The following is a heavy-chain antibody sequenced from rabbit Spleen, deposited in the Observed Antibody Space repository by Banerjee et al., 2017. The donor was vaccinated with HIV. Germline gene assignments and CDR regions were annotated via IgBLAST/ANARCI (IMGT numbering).Heavy chain of an antibody. CDR2: IYGDVKATT. D-gene: IGHD6-1*01. J-gene: IGHJ3*01. CDR1: GFSFSSSYY. V-gene: IGHV1S40*01. Sequence: QSLEESGGDLVKPGASPTLTCTASGFSFSSSYYMCWVRQAPGKGLEWIACIYGDVKATTHYASWAKGRFTSSKTSTTVTLQMTSLTAADTATYFCARGNSSRFAYGPTRLDLWGPGTLVTVS. CDR3: ARGNSSRFAYGPTRLDL.